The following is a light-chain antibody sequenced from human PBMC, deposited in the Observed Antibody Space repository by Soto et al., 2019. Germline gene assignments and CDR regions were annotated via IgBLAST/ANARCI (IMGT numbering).Light chain of an antibody. CDR1: QSISSY. V-gene: IGKV1-39*01. CDR3: QQSYSTPHT. CDR2: AAS. J-gene: IGKJ2*01. Sequence: DIQMTQSPSSLSASVGDRVTITCRASQSISSYLNWYQQKPGKAPKHLIYAASSLQSGVPSRFSGSGSGTDVTLTISSLQPEDFATYYCQQSYSTPHTFGQGNKLEIK.